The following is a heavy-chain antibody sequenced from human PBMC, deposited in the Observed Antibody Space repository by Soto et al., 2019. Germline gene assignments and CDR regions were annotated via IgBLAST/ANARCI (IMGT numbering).Heavy chain of an antibody. CDR3: ARRRIVVVTAFDY. Sequence: SETLSLTCTVSGGSISSSSYYWGWIRQPPGKGLEWIGSIYYSGSTYYNPSLKSRVTISVDTSKNQFSLKLSSVTAADTAVYYCARRRIVVVTAFDYWGQGTVVTVS. CDR2: IYYSGST. CDR1: GGSISSSSYY. D-gene: IGHD2-21*02. V-gene: IGHV4-39*01. J-gene: IGHJ4*02.